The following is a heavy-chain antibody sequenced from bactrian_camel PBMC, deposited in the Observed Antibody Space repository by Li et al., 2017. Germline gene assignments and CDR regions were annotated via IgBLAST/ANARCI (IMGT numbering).Heavy chain of an antibody. CDR1: GDDYSPNY. Sequence: DVQLVESGGGSVQAGGSLRLSCAASGDDYSPNYMVMGWFRQGPGKEREGVAAIHHGGGVTYYSDSVKGRFTVSQDNAKKTVHLQMNNLKPEDTAVYYCAADVVPSHEHAWVLGENGFWGQGTQVTVS. J-gene: IGHJ6*01. CDR3: AADVVPSHEHAWVLGENGF. CDR2: IHHGGGVT. V-gene: IGHV3S40*01. D-gene: IGHD2*01.